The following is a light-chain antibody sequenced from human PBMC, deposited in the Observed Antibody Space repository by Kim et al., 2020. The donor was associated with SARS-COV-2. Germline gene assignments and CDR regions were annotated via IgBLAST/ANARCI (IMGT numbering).Light chain of an antibody. CDR1: SAHSSYI. Sequence: QPVLTQSSSASASLGSSVKLTCTLSSAHSSYIIAWHQQQPGKAPRYLMKLEGSGSYNKGSGGPDRFSGSSSGADRYLTISNLQSEDEADYYCETWDSNTRVFGGGTKLTVL. CDR2: LEGSGSY. V-gene: IGLV4-60*03. CDR3: ETWDSNTRV. J-gene: IGLJ3*02.